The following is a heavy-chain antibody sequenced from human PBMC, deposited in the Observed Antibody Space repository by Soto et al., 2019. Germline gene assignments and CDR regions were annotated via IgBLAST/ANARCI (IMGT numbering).Heavy chain of an antibody. V-gene: IGHV3-30*18. CDR1: GFTFSSYG. CDR2: ISYDGSNK. J-gene: IGHJ4*02. D-gene: IGHD3-22*01. CDR3: AKDRPYYYDSSGYFDY. Sequence: PGGSLRLSCAASGFTFSSYGMHWVRQAPGKGLEWVAVISYDGSNKYYADSVKGRFTISRDNSKNTLYLQMNSLRAEDTAVYYCAKDRPYYYDSSGYFDYWGQGTLVTVSS.